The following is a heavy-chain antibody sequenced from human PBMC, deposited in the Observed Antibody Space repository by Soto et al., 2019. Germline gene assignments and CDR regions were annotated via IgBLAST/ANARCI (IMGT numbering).Heavy chain of an antibody. CDR1: GFSLSTRGVG. D-gene: IGHD2-2*02. J-gene: IGHJ4*02. V-gene: IGHV2-5*02. CDR2: IYWDDDK. Sequence: QITLKESGPTLVKPTQTLTLTCTFSGFSLSTRGVGVGWIRQPPGKALEWLALIYWDDDKGYSPSLRSRLTXTXAXXKNHVGPTMTNMDPVDTATYYCAHRPPGYIHYFDYWGQGILVTVSS. CDR3: AHRPPGYIHYFDY.